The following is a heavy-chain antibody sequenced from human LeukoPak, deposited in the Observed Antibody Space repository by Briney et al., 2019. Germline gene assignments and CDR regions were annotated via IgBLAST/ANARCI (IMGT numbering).Heavy chain of an antibody. V-gene: IGHV4-59*08. CDR1: GGSISSYC. CDR2: IYYSGST. J-gene: IGHJ5*02. CDR3: ARLESGSYRGWFDP. Sequence: PSETLSLTCTVSGGSISSYCWSWIRQPPGKGLEWIGYIYYSGSTNYNPSLKSRVTISVDTSKNQFSLKLSSVTAADTAVYYCARLESGSYRGWFDPWGQGTLVTVSS. D-gene: IGHD1-26*01.